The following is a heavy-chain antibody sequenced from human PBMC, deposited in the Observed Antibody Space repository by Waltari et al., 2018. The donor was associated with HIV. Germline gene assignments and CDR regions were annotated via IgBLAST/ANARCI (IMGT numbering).Heavy chain of an antibody. V-gene: IGHV4-59*01. CDR2: IHYSGRS. CDR3: ARGHYYDGSGAYYYYGMDV. J-gene: IGHJ6*02. D-gene: IGHD3-22*01. Sequence: IRQPPGKGLEWIGYIHYSGRSDYRPSLKSRVTISVDTSKNQFSLKLRSVTAADTAVYYCARGHYYDGSGAYYYYGMDVWGQGTTVTVS.